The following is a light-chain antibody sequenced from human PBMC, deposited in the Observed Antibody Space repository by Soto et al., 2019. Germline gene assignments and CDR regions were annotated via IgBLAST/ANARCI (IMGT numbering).Light chain of an antibody. V-gene: IGLV2-8*01. CDR3: RSYAGSNILV. Sequence: QSALTQPPSASGSPGQSVTISCTGTSSDVGGYDYVSWYQQHPGKAPKLMIYEVSKRPSGVPDRFSGSKSGNTASLTVSGLQAEDEADYYCRSYAGSNILVFGGGAKLIVL. CDR1: SSDVGGYDY. J-gene: IGLJ2*01. CDR2: EVS.